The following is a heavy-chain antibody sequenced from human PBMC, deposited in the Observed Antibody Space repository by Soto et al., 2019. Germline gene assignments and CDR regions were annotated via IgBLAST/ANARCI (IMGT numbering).Heavy chain of an antibody. CDR1: GYTFTSYG. V-gene: IGHV1-2*04. D-gene: IGHD2-15*01. Sequence: ASVKVSCKASGYTFTSYGISWVRQAPGQGLEWMGWINPNSGGTNYAQKFQGWVTMTRDTSISTAYMELSRLRSDDTAVYYCARLLGGGKGYYFDYWGQGTLVTVSS. CDR2: INPNSGGT. CDR3: ARLLGGGKGYYFDY. J-gene: IGHJ4*02.